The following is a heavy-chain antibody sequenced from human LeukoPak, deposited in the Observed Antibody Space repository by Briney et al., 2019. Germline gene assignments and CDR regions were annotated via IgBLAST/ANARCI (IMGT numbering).Heavy chain of an antibody. D-gene: IGHD3-10*01. V-gene: IGHV3-30*18. Sequence: GRSLRLSCAASGFTFSSYGMNWVRQAPGKGLEWVAVISYDGSNKYYADSVKGRFTISRDNSKNTLYLQMNSLRAEDTAVYYCAKDFRVYGSGTSVFDIWGQGTMVTVSS. CDR1: GFTFSSYG. CDR3: AKDFRVYGSGTSVFDI. J-gene: IGHJ3*02. CDR2: ISYDGSNK.